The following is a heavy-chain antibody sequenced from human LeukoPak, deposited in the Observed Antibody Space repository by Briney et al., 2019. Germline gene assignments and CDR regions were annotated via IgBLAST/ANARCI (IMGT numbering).Heavy chain of an antibody. D-gene: IGHD5-18*01. CDR2: IIPIFGTA. Sequence: ASVKVSCKASGGTFSSYAISWVRQAPGQGLEWMGGIIPIFGTANYAQKFQGRVTMTRDTSISTAYMELSRLRSDDTAVYYCARGTSKIHLWLPMCFDYWGQGTLVTVSS. J-gene: IGHJ4*02. V-gene: IGHV1-69*05. CDR3: ARGTSKIHLWLPMCFDY. CDR1: GGTFSSYA.